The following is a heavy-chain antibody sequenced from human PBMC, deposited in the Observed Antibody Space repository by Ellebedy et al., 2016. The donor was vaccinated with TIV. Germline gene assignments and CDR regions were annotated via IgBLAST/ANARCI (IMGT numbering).Heavy chain of an antibody. J-gene: IGHJ5*02. CDR3: ARGEAQGGSLLYES. CDR1: GGSITSDGYY. V-gene: IGHV4-31*03. D-gene: IGHD3-16*01. CDR2: IFYSGST. Sequence: SETLSLXXTVSGGSITSDGYYWSWIRQHPGKGLEWIGYIFYSGSTYYNPSLKSRFSISLDMSKNQFSLKLSSVTAADTAVFYCARGEAQGGSLLYESWGQGTLVTVSA.